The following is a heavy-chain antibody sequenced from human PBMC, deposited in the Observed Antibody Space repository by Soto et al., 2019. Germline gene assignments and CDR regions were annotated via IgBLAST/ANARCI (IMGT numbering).Heavy chain of an antibody. D-gene: IGHD2-2*01. CDR3: ASHQIAICDY. J-gene: IGHJ4*02. Sequence: EVQLLESGGGLVQPGGALILSCASSGFAFSDFDMSWVRQAPGKGLEWVSAISASGRFKPYADSVRGRFTISRDNFRGTVDLQMNSLRPEDTAVYYCASHQIAICDYWGRGTLVTVSS. V-gene: IGHV3-23*01. CDR1: GFAFSDFD. CDR2: ISASGRFK.